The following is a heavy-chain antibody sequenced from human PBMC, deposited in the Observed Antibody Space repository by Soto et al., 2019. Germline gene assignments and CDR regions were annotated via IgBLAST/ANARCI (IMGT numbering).Heavy chain of an antibody. V-gene: IGHV4-39*01. CDR3: AIPPIAAAGSPDYYYYYGMDV. CDR2: IYYSGST. CDR1: GGSISSSSYY. Sequence: QLQLQESGPGLVKPSETLSLTCTVSGGSISSSSYYWGWIRQPPGKGLEWIGSIYYSGSTYYNPSLKSRVTISVDTSKNQFSLKLSSVTAADTAVYYCAIPPIAAAGSPDYYYYYGMDVWGQGTTVTVSS. J-gene: IGHJ6*02. D-gene: IGHD6-13*01.